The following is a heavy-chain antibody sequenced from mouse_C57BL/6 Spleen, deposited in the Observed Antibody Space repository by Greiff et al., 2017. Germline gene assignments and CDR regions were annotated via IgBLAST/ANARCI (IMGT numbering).Heavy chain of an antibody. CDR3: ARETTVVVDWYFDV. V-gene: IGHV1-82*01. CDR1: GYAFSSSW. Sequence: VQLQESGPELVKPGASVKISCKASGYAFSSSWMNWVKQRPGKGLEWIGRVYPGDGDTNYNGKFKGKATLTADKSSSTAYMQLSSLTSEDSAVYFCARETTVVVDWYFDVWGTGTTVTVSS. CDR2: VYPGDGDT. J-gene: IGHJ1*03. D-gene: IGHD1-1*01.